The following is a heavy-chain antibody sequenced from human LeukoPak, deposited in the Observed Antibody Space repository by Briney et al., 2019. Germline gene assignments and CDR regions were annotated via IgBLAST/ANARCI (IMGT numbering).Heavy chain of an antibody. CDR1: EFTFDDYS. CDR3: AKSDNPWEPVNPFDY. J-gene: IGHJ4*02. D-gene: IGHD1-26*01. CDR2: ISWDGGAT. V-gene: IGHV3-43*01. Sequence: GGSLRLSCAASEFTFDDYSMHWVRQAPGKGLVWVSLISWDGGATYYADSVKGRFTISRDNSKNYLYLQMNSLRTEDTAVYYCAKSDNPWEPVNPFDYWGQGTLVTVSS.